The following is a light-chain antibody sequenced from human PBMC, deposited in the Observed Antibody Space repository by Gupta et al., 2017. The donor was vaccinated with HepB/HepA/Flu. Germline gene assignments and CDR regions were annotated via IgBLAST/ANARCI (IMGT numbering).Light chain of an antibody. V-gene: IGKV3-11*01. J-gene: IGKJ1*01. CDR2: DAS. Sequence: EIVLTQSPATLSSSPGERATLSCRASQSVSSYLAWYQQKPGQAPRLLIYDASNRATGIPARFSGRGFGTDVTLTISSREPEDFAGYYGQQRSNWPPWTFGQGTXVEIK. CDR3: QQRSNWPPWT. CDR1: QSVSSY.